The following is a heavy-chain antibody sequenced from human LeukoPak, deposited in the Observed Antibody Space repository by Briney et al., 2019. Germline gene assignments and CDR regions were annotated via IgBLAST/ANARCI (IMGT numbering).Heavy chain of an antibody. D-gene: IGHD4-11*01. CDR3: ARDRNSNSGSDFDY. V-gene: IGHV3-21*01. Sequence: GGSLRLSCAASGFTFSSYSMNWVRQAPGKGLEWVSSISSSSSYIYYADSVKGRFTISRDNAKNSLYLQMNSLRAEDTAVYYCARDRNSNSGSDFDYWGQGTLVTVSS. CDR1: GFTFSSYS. J-gene: IGHJ4*02. CDR2: ISSSSSYI.